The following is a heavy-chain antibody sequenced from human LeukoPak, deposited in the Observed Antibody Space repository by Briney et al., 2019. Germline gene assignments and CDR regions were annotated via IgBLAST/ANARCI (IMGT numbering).Heavy chain of an antibody. CDR3: ARAMGSGSFQTYYYYMDV. V-gene: IGHV4-4*07. D-gene: IGHD3-10*01. J-gene: IGHJ6*03. CDR2: IYTSGST. Sequence: PSETLSLTCTVSGGSISSYYWSWIRQPAGKGLEWIGRIYTSGSTNYNPSLKSRVTMSVDTSKNQFSLKLSSVTAADTAVYYCARAMGSGSFQTYYYYMDVWGKGTTVTISS. CDR1: GGSISSYY.